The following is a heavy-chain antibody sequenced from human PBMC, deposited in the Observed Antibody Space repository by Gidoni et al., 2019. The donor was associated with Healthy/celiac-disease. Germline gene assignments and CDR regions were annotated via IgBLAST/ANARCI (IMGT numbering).Heavy chain of an antibody. D-gene: IGHD3-10*01. J-gene: IGHJ4*02. Sequence: QVQLQQWGAGLLKPSETLSLPRAVYGGSLSGYYWSWIRQPPGKGLEWIGEINHSGSTNYNPSLKSLVTISVDTSKNQFSLKLSSVTAADTAVYYCARCRMFRAPYYFDYWVQGTLVTVSS. CDR3: ARCRMFRAPYYFDY. CDR1: GGSLSGYY. V-gene: IGHV4-34*01. CDR2: INHSGST.